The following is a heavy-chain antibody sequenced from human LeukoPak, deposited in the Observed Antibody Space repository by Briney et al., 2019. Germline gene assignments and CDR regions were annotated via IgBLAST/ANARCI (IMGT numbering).Heavy chain of an antibody. J-gene: IGHJ6*03. CDR3: ARDRAVAGTGYYYYYYMDV. Sequence: SETLSLTCTVSGGSISSYYWSWIRQPPGKGLEWIGYIYYSGSTNYNPSLKSRVTISVDTSKNQFSLKLSSVTAADTAVYYCARDRAVAGTGYYYYYYMDVWGKGTTVTISS. V-gene: IGHV4-59*01. D-gene: IGHD6-19*01. CDR2: IYYSGST. CDR1: GGSISSYY.